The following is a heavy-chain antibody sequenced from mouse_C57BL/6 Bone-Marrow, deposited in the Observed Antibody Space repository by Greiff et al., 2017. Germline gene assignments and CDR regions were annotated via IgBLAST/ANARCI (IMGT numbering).Heavy chain of an antibody. Sequence: QVQLQQPGAELVMPGASVKLSCKASGYTFTSYWMPWVKQRPGQGLEWIGEIDPSDSYTNYNQKFKGKSTLTVDKSSSTAYMQLSSLTSEDSAVYYCARERLFLDYAIDYWGQGTAVTVSS. J-gene: IGHJ4*01. CDR1: GYTFTSYW. V-gene: IGHV1-69*01. D-gene: IGHD1-1*02. CDR2: IDPSDSYT. CDR3: ARERLFLDYAIDY.